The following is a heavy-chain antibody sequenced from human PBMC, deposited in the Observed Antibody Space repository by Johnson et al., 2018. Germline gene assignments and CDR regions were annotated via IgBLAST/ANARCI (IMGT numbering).Heavy chain of an antibody. CDR3: TRHRSGTGDAFDI. V-gene: IGHV3-73*01. CDR1: GLIFSGST. CDR2: IRSKANSYAT. Sequence: VQLVQSGGGLVQPGGSLKLSCAASGLIFSGSTMHWVRQASGKGLEWVGRIRSKANSYATAYAASGKGRFTISRDDSKNTAYLQMNSLKPEDTAVYYCTRHRSGTGDAFDIWGQGTMVTVSS. J-gene: IGHJ3*02. D-gene: IGHD1-26*01.